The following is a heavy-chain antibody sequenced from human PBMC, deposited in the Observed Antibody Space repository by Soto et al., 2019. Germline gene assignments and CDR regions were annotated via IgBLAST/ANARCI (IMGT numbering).Heavy chain of an antibody. CDR2: IWYDGSNK. J-gene: IGHJ2*01. D-gene: IGHD6-13*01. Sequence: QVQLVESGGGVVQPGRSLRLSCAASGFTFSSYGMHWVRQAPGKGLEWVAVIWYDGSNKYYADSVKGRFTISRDNSKKTLYLQMNSLRAEDTAVYYCAREGGLYSSSWARYFDLWGRGTLVTVSS. CDR3: AREGGLYSSSWARYFDL. V-gene: IGHV3-33*01. CDR1: GFTFSSYG.